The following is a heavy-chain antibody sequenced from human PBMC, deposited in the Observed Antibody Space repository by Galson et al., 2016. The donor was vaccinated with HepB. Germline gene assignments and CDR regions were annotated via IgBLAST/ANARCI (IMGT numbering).Heavy chain of an antibody. Sequence: SLRPSCAVSGFSVSSRCISWVRQAPGKRLEWVSVFTGCGSPFHADSVSGRFSIYRDNSNNMAHLQMNSLTVEDPAVHLCAREEWQLGPRYYSMDVWGQGTTVTVSS. CDR3: AREEWQLGPRYYSMDV. D-gene: IGHD4-23*01. CDR1: GFSVSSRC. J-gene: IGHJ6*02. CDR2: FTGCGSP. V-gene: IGHV3-66*01.